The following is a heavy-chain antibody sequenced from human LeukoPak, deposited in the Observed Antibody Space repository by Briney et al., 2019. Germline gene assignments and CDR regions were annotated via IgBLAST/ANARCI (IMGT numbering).Heavy chain of an antibody. J-gene: IGHJ5*02. CDR2: ISSSSSYI. CDR3: AREDPWYYGSGSYSS. D-gene: IGHD3-10*01. Sequence: PGGSLRLSCAASGFTFITYSMNWVRQAPGKGLEWVSSISSSSSYIYYADSVRGRFTISRDNPKNSLYLQMNSLRAEDTAVYYCAREDPWYYGSGSYSSWGQGTLVTVPS. CDR1: GFTFITYS. V-gene: IGHV3-21*01.